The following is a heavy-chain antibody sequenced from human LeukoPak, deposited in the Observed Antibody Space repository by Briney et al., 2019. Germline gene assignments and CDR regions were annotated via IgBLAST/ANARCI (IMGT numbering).Heavy chain of an antibody. D-gene: IGHD2-2*01. CDR3: ARGWLEDIVVVPAAEIDY. V-gene: IGHV3-9*01. CDR1: GFTFDDYA. J-gene: IGHJ4*02. CDR2: ISWNSGSI. Sequence: GGSLRLSCAASGFTFDDYAMHWVRQAPGKGLEWVSGISWNSGSIGYADSVKGRFTISRDNSKNTLYLQMNSLRAEDTAMYYCARGWLEDIVVVPAAEIDYWGQGTLVTVSS.